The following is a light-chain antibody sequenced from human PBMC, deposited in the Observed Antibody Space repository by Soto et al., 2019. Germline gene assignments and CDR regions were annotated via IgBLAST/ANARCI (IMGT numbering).Light chain of an antibody. V-gene: IGLV2-8*01. J-gene: IGLJ2*01. CDR2: EVT. CDR3: SSYARGDSVL. CDR1: SSDVGGYNF. Sequence: HSVLTQPPSASGSPGQSVTISCTGTSSDVGGYNFVSWYQHHPGKAPKVILYEVTKRPSGVPDRFSGSKSGNTASLTVSGLQADDEADYYCSSYARGDSVLFGGGTKVTVL.